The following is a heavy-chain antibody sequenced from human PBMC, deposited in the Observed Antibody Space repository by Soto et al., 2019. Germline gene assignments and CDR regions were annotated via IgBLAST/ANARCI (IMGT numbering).Heavy chain of an antibody. CDR3: AKGVPRDPYTAMVTGGYYFDY. D-gene: IGHD5-18*01. Sequence: GGSLRLSCAASGFTFSSYAMSWVRQAPGKGLEWVSAISGSGGSTYYADSVKGRFTISRDNSKNTLYLQMNSLRAEDTAVYYCAKGVPRDPYTAMVTGGYYFDYWGQGTLVTVSS. J-gene: IGHJ4*02. CDR2: ISGSGGST. CDR1: GFTFSSYA. V-gene: IGHV3-23*01.